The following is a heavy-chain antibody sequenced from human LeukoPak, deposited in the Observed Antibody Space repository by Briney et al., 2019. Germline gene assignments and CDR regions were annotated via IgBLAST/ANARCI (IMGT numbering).Heavy chain of an antibody. CDR3: ARAARGSGDSSGYYYYFDY. CDR1: GYTFTGYY. Sequence: ASVKVSCKASGYTFTGYYMHWVRQAPGQGLEWMGWINPNSGGTNYAQKFQGRVTMTRDTSISTAYMELSRLRSDDTAVYYCARAARGSGDSSGYYYYFDYWGQGTLVTVSS. J-gene: IGHJ4*02. CDR2: INPNSGGT. V-gene: IGHV1-2*02. D-gene: IGHD3-22*01.